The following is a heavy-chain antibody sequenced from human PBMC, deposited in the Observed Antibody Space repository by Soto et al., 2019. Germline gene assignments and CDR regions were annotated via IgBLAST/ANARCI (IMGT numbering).Heavy chain of an antibody. CDR1: GFTFSSYA. CDR3: ARDGVGGYGYDS. D-gene: IGHD5-18*01. Sequence: QVQLVESGGGVVQPGRSLRLSCAASGFTFSSYAMHWVRQAPGKGLEWVAVISYDGSNKYYADSVKGRFTISRDNSKNTLYLQMNSLRAEDTAVYYCARDGVGGYGYDSWGQGNLVTVSS. J-gene: IGHJ4*02. V-gene: IGHV3-30-3*01. CDR2: ISYDGSNK.